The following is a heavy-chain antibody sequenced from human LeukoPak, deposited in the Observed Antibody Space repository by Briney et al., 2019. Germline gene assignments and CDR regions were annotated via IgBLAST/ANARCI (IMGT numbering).Heavy chain of an antibody. CDR1: GFAFSDYS. CDR3: ARDLTYGWGCYFGLDV. Sequence: GGSLRLSCAASGFAFSDYSMNWVRQAPGKGLEWVSSITSTSNYIYYADSVQGRFTISRDNAKNSLYLQMNSLRAEDTAVYYCARDLTYGWGCYFGLDVWGQGTTVTVSS. J-gene: IGHJ6*02. V-gene: IGHV3-21*01. D-gene: IGHD6-19*01. CDR2: ITSTSNYI.